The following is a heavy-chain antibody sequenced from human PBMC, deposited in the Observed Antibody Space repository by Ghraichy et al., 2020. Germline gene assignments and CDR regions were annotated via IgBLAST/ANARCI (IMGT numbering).Heavy chain of an antibody. D-gene: IGHD3-22*01. V-gene: IGHV4-39*01. CDR3: ARHEGGGYYNNWFDP. J-gene: IGHJ5*02. Sequence: SETLSLTCTVSGGSISSSSYYWGWIRQPPGKGLEWIGSIYYSGSTYYNPSLKSRVTISVDTSKNQFSLKLSSVTAADTAVYYCARHEGGGYYNNWFDPWGQGTLVTVSS. CDR2: IYYSGST. CDR1: GGSISSSSYY.